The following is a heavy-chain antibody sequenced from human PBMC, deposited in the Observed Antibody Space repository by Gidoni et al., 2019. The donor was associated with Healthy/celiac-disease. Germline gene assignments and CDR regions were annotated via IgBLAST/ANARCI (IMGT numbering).Heavy chain of an antibody. CDR2: ISGSGGST. V-gene: IGHV3-23*01. CDR1: GFTCSSYA. D-gene: IGHD3-10*02. Sequence: EVQPLESGGGLVQPAGSLRLSCAASGFTCSSYAMSWVRQAPGKGLEWVSAISGSGGSTSYADSVKGRFTISRYNSKNTLYLQRNSLRAEDTAVYYCAKQCSGSYYLAFDIWGQGTMVTVSS. CDR3: AKQCSGSYYLAFDI. J-gene: IGHJ3*02.